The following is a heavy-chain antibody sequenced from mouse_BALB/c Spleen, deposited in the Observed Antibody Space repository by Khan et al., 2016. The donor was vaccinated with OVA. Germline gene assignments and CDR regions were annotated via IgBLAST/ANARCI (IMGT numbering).Heavy chain of an antibody. J-gene: IGHJ4*01. CDR2: ISTYYGDA. CDR1: GYTFTDYA. V-gene: IGHV1S137*01. D-gene: IGHD2-14*01. Sequence: QVQLQQSGAELVRPGVSVKISCKGSGYTFTDYAMHWVKQSHAKSLEWIGVISTYYGDASYNQKFKGKATMTVDKSSSTADRELARLKSEDSAIYYCARRYRYGYAMDYWGQGTSVTVSS. CDR3: ARRYRYGYAMDY.